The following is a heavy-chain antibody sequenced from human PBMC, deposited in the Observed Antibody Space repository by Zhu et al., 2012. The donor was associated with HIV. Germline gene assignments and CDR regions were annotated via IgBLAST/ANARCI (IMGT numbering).Heavy chain of an antibody. D-gene: IGHD6-19*01. V-gene: IGHV3-23*01. J-gene: IGHJ1*01. CDR3: AKVLREQWLLPESFHH. CDR1: GFTFNNHA. CDR2: ISHTATRT. Sequence: EVQLLESGGGLVQPGGSLRLSCAASGFTFNNHAMTWVRQAPGKGLDWVSAISHTATRTYYSDSVKGRFTISRDDSKDTAYLQMNSLRVDDTAVYYCAKVLREQWLLPESFHHWGPAPWSSSPQ.